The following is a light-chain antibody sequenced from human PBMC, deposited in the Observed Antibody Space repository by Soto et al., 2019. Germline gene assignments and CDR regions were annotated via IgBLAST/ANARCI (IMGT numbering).Light chain of an antibody. CDR2: EVS. V-gene: IGLV1-40*01. CDR3: SSYAGNRHFYV. J-gene: IGLJ1*01. Sequence: QSVLTQPPSVSGAPGQRVSISCTGSSSNSGAGYDVHWYQQLPGTAPKLMIYEVSKRPSGIPDRFSGSKSGNTASLTVSGLQAEDEADYYCSSYAGNRHFYVFGTGTKVTVL. CDR1: SSNSGAGYD.